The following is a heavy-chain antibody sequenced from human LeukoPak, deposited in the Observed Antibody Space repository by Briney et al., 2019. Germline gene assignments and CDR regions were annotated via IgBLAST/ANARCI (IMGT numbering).Heavy chain of an antibody. Sequence: GGSLRLSCAASGFTFSGVAMSWVRQAPGKGLEWVSAISGSGGSTYYADSVKGRFTLSRDNSKNTLYLQMNSLRAEDTAVYYCASFPDYYDSSGNFDYWGQGTLATVSS. V-gene: IGHV3-23*01. CDR3: ASFPDYYDSSGNFDY. J-gene: IGHJ4*02. CDR2: ISGSGGST. D-gene: IGHD3-22*01. CDR1: GFTFSGVA.